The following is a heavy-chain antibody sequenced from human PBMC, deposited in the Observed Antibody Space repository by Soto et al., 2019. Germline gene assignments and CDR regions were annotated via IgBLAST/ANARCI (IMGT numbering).Heavy chain of an antibody. CDR2: ISYDGSNK. D-gene: IGHD3-3*01. CDR3: ARDKDFWSGYYHSSAGAFDI. Sequence: GGSLRLSCAASGFTFSSYAMHWVRQAPGKGLEWVAVISYDGSNKYYADSVKGRFTISRDNSKNTLYLQMNSLRAEDTAVYYCARDKDFWSGYYHSSAGAFDIWAKGQWSPSPQ. CDR1: GFTFSSYA. J-gene: IGHJ3*02. V-gene: IGHV3-30-3*01.